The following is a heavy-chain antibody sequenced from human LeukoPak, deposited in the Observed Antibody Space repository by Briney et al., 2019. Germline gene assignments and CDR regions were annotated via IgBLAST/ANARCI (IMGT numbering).Heavy chain of an antibody. CDR2: INSDGSST. D-gene: IGHD3-10*01. CDR1: GFTFSSFW. J-gene: IGHJ4*02. V-gene: IGHV3-74*01. CDR3: AELTSMVEQY. Sequence: GGSLRLSCEASGFTFSSFWMHWVRQVPGKGLVWVSRINSDGSSTSYADSVKGRFTISRDNAKNTLYLQMNSLRAVDTAVYYCAELTSMVEQYWGQGTLVTVSS.